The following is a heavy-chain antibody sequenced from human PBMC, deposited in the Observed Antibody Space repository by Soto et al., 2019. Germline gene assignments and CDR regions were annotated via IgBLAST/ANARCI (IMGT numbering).Heavy chain of an antibody. CDR1: GGSISSYY. CDR3: ARGEWLDAFDI. J-gene: IGHJ3*02. CDR2: IYYSGST. V-gene: IGHV4-59*01. Sequence: SETLSLTCTVSGGSISSYYWSWIRQPPGKGLEWIGYIYYSGSTNYNPSLKSRVTISVDTSKNQFSLKLSSVTAADTAVYYCARGEWLDAFDIWGQGTMVTVSS. D-gene: IGHD3-16*01.